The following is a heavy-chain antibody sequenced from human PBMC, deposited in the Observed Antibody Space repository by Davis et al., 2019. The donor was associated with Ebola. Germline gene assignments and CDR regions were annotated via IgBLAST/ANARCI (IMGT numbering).Heavy chain of an antibody. CDR2: IWYDGSNK. J-gene: IGHJ4*02. CDR3: ASVVVGATIH. V-gene: IGHV3-33*01. Sequence: GGSLRLSCAASGFTFSTYGMHWVRQAPGKGLEWVAFIWYDGSNKNYADSVKGRFTISRDNSKNTLYLQMNSLRAEDTAVYYCASVVVGATIHWGQGTLVTVSS. D-gene: IGHD1-26*01. CDR1: GFTFSTYG.